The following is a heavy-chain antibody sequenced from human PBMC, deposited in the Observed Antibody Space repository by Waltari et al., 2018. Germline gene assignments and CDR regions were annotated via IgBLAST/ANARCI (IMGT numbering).Heavy chain of an antibody. CDR3: AREITGGDAFDI. J-gene: IGHJ3*02. D-gene: IGHD1-20*01. Sequence: EVQLVESGGGLVQPGGSLRLPWSASGFTFSSYWMSWVRQAPGKGLEWVANIKQDGSEKYYVDSVKGRFTISRDNAKNSLYLQMNSLRAEDTAVYYCAREITGGDAFDIWGQGTMVTVSS. CDR1: GFTFSSYW. CDR2: IKQDGSEK. V-gene: IGHV3-7*01.